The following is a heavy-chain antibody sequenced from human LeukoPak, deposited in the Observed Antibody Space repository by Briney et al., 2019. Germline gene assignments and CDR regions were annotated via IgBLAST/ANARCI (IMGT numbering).Heavy chain of an antibody. J-gene: IGHJ3*02. CDR3: ARQGLYDSSGYYKRDAFDI. Sequence: SETLYLTCAVSGYSISSDYYWGWIRQPPGKGLEWIGSFYHSGSTYYNPSLKSRVTILVGTSKNQFSLKLSSVTAADTALYYCARQGLYDSSGYYKRDAFDIWGQGTMVTVSS. D-gene: IGHD3-22*01. CDR2: FYHSGST. CDR1: GYSISSDYY. V-gene: IGHV4-38-2*01.